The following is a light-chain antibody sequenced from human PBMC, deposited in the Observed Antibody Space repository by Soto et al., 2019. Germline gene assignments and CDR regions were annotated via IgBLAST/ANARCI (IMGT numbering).Light chain of an antibody. J-gene: IGKJ3*01. CDR2: GAS. CDR1: QSVVSRY. V-gene: IGKV3-20*01. CDR3: QQYVSSPPFT. Sequence: EIVLTQSPGTLSLSXXXRATLSCRASQSVVSRYLAWYQQKPGQAPRLLIYGASNRATGISDRFSGSGSGTDFTLTISRLEPEDFAVYYCQQYVSSPPFTFGPGTKVDI.